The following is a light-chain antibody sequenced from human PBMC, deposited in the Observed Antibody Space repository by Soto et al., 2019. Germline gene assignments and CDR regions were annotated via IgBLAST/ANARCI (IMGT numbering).Light chain of an antibody. J-gene: IGKJ4*01. V-gene: IGKV1-33*01. Sequence: DIQMTQSPSSLSASVGDRVTITCQASQHISHYLNWYQQRPGKAPKLLIYDASNLETGVPSRFSGSGSGTHFTFTISSLQPEDIATYYCQKCDDVPLTFGGGNKVEIK. CDR1: QHISHY. CDR3: QKCDDVPLT. CDR2: DAS.